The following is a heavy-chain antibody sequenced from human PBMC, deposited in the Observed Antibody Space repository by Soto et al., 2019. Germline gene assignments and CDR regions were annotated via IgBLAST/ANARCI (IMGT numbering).Heavy chain of an antibody. V-gene: IGHV1-8*01. CDR2: MNPNSGNA. D-gene: IGHD6-13*01. J-gene: IGHJ6*03. CDR1: GYTFTSYD. CDR3: AASKYSSSWYLYYYMDV. Sequence: ASVKVSCKASGYTFTSYDINWVRQATGQGLEWMGWMNPNSGNAGYAQKFQGRVTMTRNTSISTAYMELSSLRSEDTAVYYCAASKYSSSWYLYYYMDVWGKGTTVTVSS.